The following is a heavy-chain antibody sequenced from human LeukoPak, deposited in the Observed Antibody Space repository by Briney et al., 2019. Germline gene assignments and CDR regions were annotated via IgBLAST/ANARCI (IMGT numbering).Heavy chain of an antibody. J-gene: IGHJ4*02. Sequence: AGGSLRLSCAASGFTFSNYAMHWVRQAPGKGLAWVAVISFDGNNKYYSDSVKGRFTISRDNSRNTLYLHMRGLTVEDTALSYCARGVHRSSGWYQSGFDYWGQGTLVTVSS. CDR2: ISFDGNNK. V-gene: IGHV3-30-3*01. CDR3: ARGVHRSSGWYQSGFDY. CDR1: GFTFSNYA. D-gene: IGHD6-19*01.